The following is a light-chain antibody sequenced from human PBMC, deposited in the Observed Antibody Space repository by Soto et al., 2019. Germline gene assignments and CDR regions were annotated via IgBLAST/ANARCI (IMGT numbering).Light chain of an antibody. Sequence: QPVLTQSPSASASLGASVKLTCTLSSGLTSYAIAWHQQQPDKGPRYLMKLNSDGSHTKGDGIPDRFSGSSSGAERYLTISSLQSEDEADYFCQTWVTGIWVFGGGTKLTV. CDR1: SGLTSYA. J-gene: IGLJ3*02. CDR3: QTWVTGIWV. V-gene: IGLV4-69*01. CDR2: LNSDGSH.